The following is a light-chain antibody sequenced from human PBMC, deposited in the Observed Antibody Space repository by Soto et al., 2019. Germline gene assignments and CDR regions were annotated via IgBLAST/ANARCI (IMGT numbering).Light chain of an antibody. Sequence: EIVLTQSPGTLSLSPGERATLSCRASRSVSSIYLAWYQQKPGQAPRLLIYGASSRATGIPDRFSGSGSGTDFTLTISRLEPEDFAVYYCQQYGSSRWTFGQGTKV. CDR2: GAS. CDR1: RSVSSIY. J-gene: IGKJ1*01. CDR3: QQYGSSRWT. V-gene: IGKV3-20*01.